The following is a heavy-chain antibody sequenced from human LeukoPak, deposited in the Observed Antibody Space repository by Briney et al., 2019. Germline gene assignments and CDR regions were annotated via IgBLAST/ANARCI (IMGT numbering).Heavy chain of an antibody. D-gene: IGHD3-22*01. CDR3: ARMGGGDYYDSSGYFED. V-gene: IGHV1-18*01. J-gene: IGHJ4*02. CDR2: ISAYNGNT. CDR1: GYTFTSYG. Sequence: ASVKVSCKASGYTFTSYGISWVRQAPGQGLEWMGWISAYNGNTNYAQKLQGRVTMTTDTFTSTAYMELRSLRSDDTAVYYCARMGGGDYYDSSGYFEDWGQGTLVTVSS.